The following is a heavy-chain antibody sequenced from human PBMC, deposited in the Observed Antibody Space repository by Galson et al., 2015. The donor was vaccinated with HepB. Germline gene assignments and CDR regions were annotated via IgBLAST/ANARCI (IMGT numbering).Heavy chain of an antibody. V-gene: IGHV3-9*01. CDR2: ISWNSDFT. CDR3: AQDLTYYYGSGSYFVGMDV. D-gene: IGHD3-10*01. Sequence: SLRLSGAASGFTFEDYAMHWVRQVPGKGLEWVSGISWNSDFTGYADSVRGRFTISRDNARDSLYLQMNSLRTEDTALYYCAQDLTYYYGSGSYFVGMDVWGQGTTVPVSS. J-gene: IGHJ6*02. CDR1: GFTFEDYA.